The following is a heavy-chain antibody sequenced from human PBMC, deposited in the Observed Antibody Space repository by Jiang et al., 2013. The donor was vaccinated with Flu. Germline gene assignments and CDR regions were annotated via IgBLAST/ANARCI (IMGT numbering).Heavy chain of an antibody. CDR3: ARGTYYYDSSGYPRDY. D-gene: IGHD3-22*01. CDR2: INPNSGGT. Sequence: SVKVSCKASGYTFTGYYMHWVRQAPGQGLEWMGWINPNSGGTNYAQKFQGRVTMTRDTSISTAYMELSRLRSDDTAVYYCARGTYYYDSSGYPRDYWGQGTLVTVSS. CDR1: GYTFTGYY. V-gene: IGHV1-2*02. J-gene: IGHJ4*02.